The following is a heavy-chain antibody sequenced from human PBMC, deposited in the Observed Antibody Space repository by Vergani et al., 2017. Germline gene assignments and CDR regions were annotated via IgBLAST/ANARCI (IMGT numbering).Heavy chain of an antibody. CDR2: IYYSGST. CDR3: ARGFYGGNSCFDY. CDR1: GGSISSSSYY. J-gene: IGHJ4*02. V-gene: IGHV4-61*01. Sequence: QLQLQESGPGLVKPSETLSLTCTVSGGSISSSSYYWSWIRQPPGKGLEWIGYIYYSGSTNYNPSLKSRVTISVDTSKNQFSLKLSSVTAADTAVYYCARGFYGGNSCFDYWGQGTLVTVSS. D-gene: IGHD4-23*01.